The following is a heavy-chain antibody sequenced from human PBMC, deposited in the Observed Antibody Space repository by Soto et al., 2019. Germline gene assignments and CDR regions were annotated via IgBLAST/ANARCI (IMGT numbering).Heavy chain of an antibody. V-gene: IGHV4-34*01. CDR2: INHSGST. CDR1: GGSFSGYY. D-gene: IGHD3-16*02. CDR3: ARDTMITSGGIIVRPLFY. Sequence: SETLSLTCAVYGGSFSGYYWSWIRQPPGKGLEWIGEINHSGSTNYNPSLKSRVTISVDTSKNQFSLGLSSVTAADTAVYYCARDTMITSGGIIVRPLFYWGQGTLVTVSS. J-gene: IGHJ4*02.